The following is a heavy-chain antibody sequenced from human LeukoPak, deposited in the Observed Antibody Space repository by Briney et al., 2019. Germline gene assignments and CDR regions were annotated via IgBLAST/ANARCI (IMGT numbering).Heavy chain of an antibody. D-gene: IGHD6-25*01. Sequence: SETLSLTCAVYGGSFSGYYWSWIRHPPGKGLEWMGEINHSVSTNYNPSLKSRVTTSADTTKKKFSLKLSSVTAADTAVYYCARNSYSSVPAGAFDIWGQGTMVTVSS. V-gene: IGHV4-34*01. CDR3: ARNSYSSVPAGAFDI. CDR2: INHSVST. J-gene: IGHJ3*02. CDR1: GGSFSGYY.